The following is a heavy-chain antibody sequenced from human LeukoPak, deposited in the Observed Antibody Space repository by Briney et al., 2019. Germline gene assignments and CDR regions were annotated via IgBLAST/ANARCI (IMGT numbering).Heavy chain of an antibody. CDR2: ISYSGAT. Sequence: SETLSLTCTLSGGTVTSSTYFWGWIRQPPGKGLEWIGSISYSGATYYNPSLKSRVSMSVHTSKNQFSLKLSSVTAADTAVYYCARDGFYYHYYMDVWGEGPRSPSP. J-gene: IGHJ6*03. CDR1: GGTVTSSTYF. V-gene: IGHV4-39*07. CDR3: ARDGFYYHYYMDV.